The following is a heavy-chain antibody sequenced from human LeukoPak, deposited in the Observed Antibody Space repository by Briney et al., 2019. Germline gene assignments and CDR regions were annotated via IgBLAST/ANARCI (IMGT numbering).Heavy chain of an antibody. J-gene: IGHJ4*02. CDR2: INSDGSST. Sequence: PGGSLRLSCAASGFTFSSYSMNWVRQAPGKGLEWVSRINSDGSSTSYADSVRGRFTISRDNAKNTLYLQMNSLRAEDTAVYYCARLRGIAARVGLDYWGQGTLVTVSS. D-gene: IGHD6-6*01. V-gene: IGHV3-74*01. CDR3: ARLRGIAARVGLDY. CDR1: GFTFSSYS.